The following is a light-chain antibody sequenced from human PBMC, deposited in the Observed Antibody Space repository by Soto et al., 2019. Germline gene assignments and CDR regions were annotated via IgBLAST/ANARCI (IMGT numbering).Light chain of an antibody. CDR2: AAS. CDR1: QAIGSD. Sequence: AIQMTQSPSSLSASVGDRVTITCRASQAIGSDLTCYQQKPGRAPNLLIFAASNLQSGVPSRFSGSGSGTDFTLTISSLQPEDFATYYCLQDYNYPLTFGQGTKLEIK. J-gene: IGKJ2*01. V-gene: IGKV1-6*01. CDR3: LQDYNYPLT.